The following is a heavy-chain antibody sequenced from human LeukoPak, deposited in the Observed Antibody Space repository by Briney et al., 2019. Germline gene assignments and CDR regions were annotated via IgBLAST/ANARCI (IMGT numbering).Heavy chain of an antibody. J-gene: IGHJ4*02. V-gene: IGHV3-53*01. CDR1: GFSVSSNY. Sequence: GGSLRLSCAASGFSVSSNYMSWVRQAPGKGLEWVSVIYSGGTTYYADSVKGRFTISRDNSKNTLYLQMNSLRAEDTAVYYCARDSIDGRVFDYWGQGTLVTVFS. CDR3: ARDSIDGRVFDY. CDR2: IYSGGTT.